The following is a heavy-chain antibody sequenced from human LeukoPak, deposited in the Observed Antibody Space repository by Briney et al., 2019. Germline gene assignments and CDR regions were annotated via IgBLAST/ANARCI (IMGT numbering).Heavy chain of an antibody. CDR1: GFTFSDYY. Sequence: PGGSLRLSCAASGFTFSDYYMSWIRQAPGKGLEWVSYISSSGSTIYYADSVKGRFTISRDNAKNTLYLQMNSLRAEDTAVYYCASLGIAAAGTPTVREYYWGQGTLVTVSP. J-gene: IGHJ4*02. CDR3: ASLGIAAAGTPTVREYY. V-gene: IGHV3-11*04. CDR2: ISSSGSTI. D-gene: IGHD6-13*01.